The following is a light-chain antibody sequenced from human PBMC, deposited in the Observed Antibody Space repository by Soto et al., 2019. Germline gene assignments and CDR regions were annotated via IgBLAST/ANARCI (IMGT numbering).Light chain of an antibody. V-gene: IGLV2-14*03. CDR1: SSDIGAYNF. CDR3: TSWTTSTTMI. Sequence: QSALTQPASVSGSPGQSITISCTGTSSDIGAYNFVSWYQQHPGKAPKLMLYDVNIRPSGVSNRFSGSKSGNTASLTISGLQAEDEADYYCTSWTTSTTMIFGGETKLTVI. CDR2: DVN. J-gene: IGLJ2*01.